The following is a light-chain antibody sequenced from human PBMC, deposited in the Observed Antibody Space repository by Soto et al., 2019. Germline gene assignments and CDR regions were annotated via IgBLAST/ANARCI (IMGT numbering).Light chain of an antibody. CDR3: CSYAGSSTYV. CDR1: SSDVGTYHL. V-gene: IGLV2-23*02. Sequence: QSALTQPASVSGSPGQSITISCTGTSSDVGTYHLVSWYQQHPGKAPKLRIYEVSKRPSGVSNRFSGSKSGNTASLTISGLQAEDEADYYCCSYAGSSTYVFGTGTKLTVL. CDR2: EVS. J-gene: IGLJ1*01.